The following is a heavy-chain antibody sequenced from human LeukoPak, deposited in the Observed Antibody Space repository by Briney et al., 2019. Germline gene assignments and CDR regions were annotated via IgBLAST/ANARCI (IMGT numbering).Heavy chain of an antibody. Sequence: ASVKVSCKASGYTFTSYGISWVRQAPGQGLEWMGWISAYNGNTNYAQKLQGRVTMTTDTSTSTAYMELRSLRSDDTAVYYCARALGITIFGVVRGNWFDPWGQGTLVTVSS. CDR1: GYTFTSYG. CDR2: ISAYNGNT. J-gene: IGHJ5*02. V-gene: IGHV1-18*01. CDR3: ARALGITIFGVVRGNWFDP. D-gene: IGHD3-3*01.